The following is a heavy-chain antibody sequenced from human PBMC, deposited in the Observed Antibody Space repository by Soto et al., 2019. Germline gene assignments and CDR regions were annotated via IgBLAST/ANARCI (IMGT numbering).Heavy chain of an antibody. D-gene: IGHD5-18*01. Sequence: PGGSLRLSCAASGFTFSSYSMNWVRQAPGKGLEWVSSISSSSSYIYYADSVKGRFTISRDNAKNSLYLQMNSLRAEDTALYYCARDKEQLWLSHYYYGMDVWGQGTTVTVSS. V-gene: IGHV3-21*01. CDR1: GFTFSSYS. CDR2: ISSSSSYI. J-gene: IGHJ6*02. CDR3: ARDKEQLWLSHYYYGMDV.